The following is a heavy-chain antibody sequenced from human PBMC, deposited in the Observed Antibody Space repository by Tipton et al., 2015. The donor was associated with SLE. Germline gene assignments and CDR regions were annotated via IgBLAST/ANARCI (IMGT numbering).Heavy chain of an antibody. D-gene: IGHD6-13*01. V-gene: IGHV4-38-2*01. CDR3: ARKYTTSWVDYFDY. J-gene: IGHJ4*02. CDR1: GYSICSGHY. CDR2: IYHSGST. Sequence: TLSLTCAVSGYSICSGHYWAWIRQPPGKGLEWIGSIYHSGSTYYNPSLKSRATISLGTSKTPFSLNLYSVTAADTAVYYCARKYTTSWVDYFDYWGQGTLVTVSS.